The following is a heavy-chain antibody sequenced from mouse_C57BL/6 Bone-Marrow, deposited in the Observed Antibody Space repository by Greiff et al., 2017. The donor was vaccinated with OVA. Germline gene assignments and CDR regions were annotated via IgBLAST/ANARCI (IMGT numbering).Heavy chain of an antibody. Sequence: QVQLQQSGAELMKPGASVKLSCKATGYTFTGYWIEWVKQRPGKGLEWIGRIYPGDGDTNYNGKFKGKATLTADKSSSTAYMQLSSLTSEDSAVYFCAIPFAYWGQGTLVTVSA. CDR1: GYTFTGYW. CDR3: AIPFAY. J-gene: IGHJ3*01. V-gene: IGHV1-82*01. CDR2: IYPGDGDT.